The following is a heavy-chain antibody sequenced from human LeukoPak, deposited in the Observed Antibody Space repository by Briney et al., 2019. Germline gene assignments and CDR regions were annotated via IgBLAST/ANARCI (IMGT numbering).Heavy chain of an antibody. V-gene: IGHV3-21*01. J-gene: IGHJ6*02. CDR1: GFTFSSYS. CDR3: ARGEFAWIQGSYGMNV. D-gene: IGHD5-18*01. CDR2: ISSSSSYI. Sequence: GSLRLSCAASGFTFSSYSMNWVRQAPGKGLEWVSSISSSSSYIYYADSVKGRFTISRDNAKNSLYLQMNSLRAEDTAVYYCARGEFAWIQGSYGMNVWGQGTTVTVSS.